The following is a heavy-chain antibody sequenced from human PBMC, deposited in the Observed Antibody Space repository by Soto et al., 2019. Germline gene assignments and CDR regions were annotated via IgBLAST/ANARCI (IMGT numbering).Heavy chain of an antibody. D-gene: IGHD5-18*01. CDR3: AKDPSSGFAMDTDFDY. V-gene: IGHV3-23*01. J-gene: IGHJ4*02. CDR1: GFTFSSYA. CDR2: ISGSSTST. Sequence: EVQLSGSGGGLVQPGGSLRLSCAASGFTFSSYAISWVRQAPGKGLECVSAISGSSTSTYYADSVKGRFTISRANPKNTLYLQMNSLRSEDTAGYYCAKDPSSGFAMDTDFDYWGQGTLVTVSS.